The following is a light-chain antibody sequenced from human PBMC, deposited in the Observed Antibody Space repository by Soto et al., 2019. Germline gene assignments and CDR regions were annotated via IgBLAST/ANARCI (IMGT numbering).Light chain of an antibody. J-gene: IGKJ5*01. V-gene: IGKV1-5*01. Sequence: DIQRTQYPSTLPASVGYRVTITSRASQSIGNWLAWYQQTPGKPPKLLIYDASTLASGVPSRFSGSGSGTECTLTISRLQPDDFATYYGQQYNSSSSLFGHGARLEIK. CDR3: QQYNSSSSL. CDR1: QSIGNW. CDR2: DAS.